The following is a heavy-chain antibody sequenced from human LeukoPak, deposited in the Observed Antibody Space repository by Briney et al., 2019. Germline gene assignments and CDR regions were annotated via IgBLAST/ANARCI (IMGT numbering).Heavy chain of an antibody. V-gene: IGHV4-30-4*01. J-gene: IGHJ5*02. CDR1: GGSISSGDYY. CDR2: IYYSGST. D-gene: IGHD3-10*01. CDR3: ARSTITMVRGVIIPNWFDP. Sequence: SETLSLTCTVSGGSISSGDYYWSWIRQPPGKGLEWIGYIYYSGSTYYNPSLKSRVTISVDTSKNLFSLKLSSVTAADTAVYYCARSTITMVRGVIIPNWFDPWGQGTLVTVSS.